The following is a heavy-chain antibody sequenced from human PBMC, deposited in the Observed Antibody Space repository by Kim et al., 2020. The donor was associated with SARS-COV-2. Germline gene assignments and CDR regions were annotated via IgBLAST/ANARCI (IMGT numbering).Heavy chain of an antibody. J-gene: IGHJ4*02. CDR2: ISSSGSTI. CDR1: GFTFSDYY. Sequence: GGSLRLSCAASGFTFSDYYMSWIRQAPGKGLEWVSYISSSGSTIYYADSVKGRFTISRDNAENSLYLQMNSLRADDTAVYYCARVGYHDTSGYLFGGQGTLVTVSS. CDR3: ARVGYHDTSGYLF. D-gene: IGHD3-22*01. V-gene: IGHV3-11*01.